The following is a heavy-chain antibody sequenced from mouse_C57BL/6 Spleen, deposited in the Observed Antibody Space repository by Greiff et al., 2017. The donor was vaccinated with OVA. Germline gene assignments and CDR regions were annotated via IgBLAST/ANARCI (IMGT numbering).Heavy chain of an antibody. V-gene: IGHV1-26*01. D-gene: IGHD2-1*01. CDR3: ARSRGNYDYAMDY. CDR2: INPNNGGT. Sequence: EVQLQQSGPELVKPGASVKISCKASGYTFTDYYMNWVKQSHGKSLEWIGDINPNNGGTSYNQKFKGKATLTVDKSSSTAYMELRSLTSEDSAVYYCARSRGNYDYAMDYWGQGTSVTVSS. J-gene: IGHJ4*01. CDR1: GYTFTDYY.